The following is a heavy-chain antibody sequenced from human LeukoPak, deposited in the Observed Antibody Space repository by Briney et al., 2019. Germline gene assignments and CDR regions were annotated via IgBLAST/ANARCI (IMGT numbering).Heavy chain of an antibody. Sequence: GGSLRLSCAASGFTFSSYAMSWVRQAPGKGLEWVSAISGSGDSTYYADSVKGRFTISRDNSKNTLYLQMNSLRAEDTAVYYCAKVYYDSSGYYFTRTVYYFDYWGQGTLVTVSS. CDR1: GFTFSSYA. D-gene: IGHD3-22*01. J-gene: IGHJ4*02. V-gene: IGHV3-23*01. CDR3: AKVYYDSSGYYFTRTVYYFDY. CDR2: ISGSGDST.